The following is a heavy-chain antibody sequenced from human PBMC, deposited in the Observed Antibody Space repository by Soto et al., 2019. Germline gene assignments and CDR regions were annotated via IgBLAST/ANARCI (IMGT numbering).Heavy chain of an antibody. CDR1: GFKVNDVA. Sequence: EVQVVESGGGLVQPGRSLRLSCASYGFKVNDVAMHWVRQAPGKGLEWVAGISWNRGSIGYGGSVKGRFTIYRDNANSSLYLQMNSLRTDDTALYYCTQGAPYHAGADYWGQGNLVTVSS. CDR2: ISWNRGSI. CDR3: TQGAPYHAGADY. J-gene: IGHJ4*02. V-gene: IGHV3-9*01. D-gene: IGHD3-16*01.